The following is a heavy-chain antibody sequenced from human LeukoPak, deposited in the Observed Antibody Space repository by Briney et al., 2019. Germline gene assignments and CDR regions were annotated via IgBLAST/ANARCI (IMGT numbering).Heavy chain of an antibody. CDR2: ISSGSSYI. J-gene: IGHJ4*02. D-gene: IGHD6-19*01. CDR1: GFTFSSYS. Sequence: PGGSLRLSCAASGFTFSSYSMNWVRQAPGKGLEWVSSISSGSSYIYYADSVKGRFTFSRDNAKNSLYLQMNSLRAEDTAVYYCARAGSSGENYWGQGTLVTVSS. V-gene: IGHV3-21*01. CDR3: ARAGSSGENY.